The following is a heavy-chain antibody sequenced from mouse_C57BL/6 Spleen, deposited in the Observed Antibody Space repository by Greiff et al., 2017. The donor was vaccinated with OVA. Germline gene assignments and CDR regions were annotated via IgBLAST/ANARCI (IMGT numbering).Heavy chain of an antibody. D-gene: IGHD2-14*01. CDR1: GFTFSDYY. CDR2: ISNGGGST. J-gene: IGHJ4*01. V-gene: IGHV5-12*01. CDR3: ARRYRAMDY. Sequence: EVKLEESGGGLVQPGGSLKLSCAASGFTFSDYYMYWVRQTPEKRLEWVAYISNGGGSTYYPDTVKGRFTISRDNAKNTLYLQMSRLKSEDTAMYYCARRYRAMDYWGQGTSVTVSS.